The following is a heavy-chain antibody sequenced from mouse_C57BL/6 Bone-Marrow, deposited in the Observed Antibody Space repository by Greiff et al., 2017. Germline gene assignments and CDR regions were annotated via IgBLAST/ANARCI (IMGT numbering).Heavy chain of an antibody. CDR1: GYSITSGYY. V-gene: IGHV3-6*01. CDR2: ISYDGSN. D-gene: IGHD1-1*01. J-gene: IGHJ1*03. CDR3: ARCYYDWYFDV. Sequence: VQLKQSGPGLVKPSQSLSLTCSVTGYSITSGYYWNWIRQFPGNKLEWMGYISYDGSNNYNPSLKNRISITRDTSKNQFFLKLNSVTTEDTATYYCARCYYDWYFDVWGTGTTVTVSS.